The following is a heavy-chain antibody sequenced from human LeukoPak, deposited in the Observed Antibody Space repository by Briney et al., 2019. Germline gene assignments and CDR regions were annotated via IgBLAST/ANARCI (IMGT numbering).Heavy chain of an antibody. CDR3: ARDRGWKWYDAFDI. CDR1: GYTFTSYD. D-gene: IGHD2-15*01. J-gene: IGHJ3*02. Sequence: GASVKVSCKASGYTFTSYDINWVRQATGQGLEWMGWISAYNGNTNYAQKLQGRVTMTTDTSTSTAYMELRSLRSDDTAVYYCARDRGWKWYDAFDIWGQGTMVTVSS. V-gene: IGHV1-18*01. CDR2: ISAYNGNT.